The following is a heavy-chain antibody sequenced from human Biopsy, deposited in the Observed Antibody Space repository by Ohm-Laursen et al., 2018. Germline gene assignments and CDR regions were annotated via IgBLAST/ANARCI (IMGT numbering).Heavy chain of an antibody. CDR2: ISYSRDT. D-gene: IGHD6-19*01. CDR3: AKHGSGWTGDDAFHI. J-gene: IGHJ3*02. CDR1: GGSISGSS. V-gene: IGHV4-59*08. Sequence: GPLSLTCTVSGGSISGSSWSWIRQAPGKGLEWIGYISYSRDTNYNPSLKSRITISVDTSKNQFSLKLTSVTAADTAVYYCAKHGSGWTGDDAFHIWGQGTMVTVSS.